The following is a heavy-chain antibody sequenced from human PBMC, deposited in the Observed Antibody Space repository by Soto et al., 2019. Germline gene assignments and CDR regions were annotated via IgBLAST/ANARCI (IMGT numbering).Heavy chain of an antibody. J-gene: IGHJ5*02. V-gene: IGHV4-30-4*01. CDR1: GGSISSGDYY. Sequence: QVQLQESGPGVVKPSQTLSLICTVSGGSISSGDYYWTWIRQTPGKGLEYIGYIWHRGDTYYNPSLKSRATISVDTSNDQFSLRLRSVTAADTAVYYCGRDVITMSMGVGGQGDLWGQGILVTVSS. CDR3: GRDVITMSMGVGGQGDL. D-gene: IGHD3-10*01. CDR2: IWHRGDT.